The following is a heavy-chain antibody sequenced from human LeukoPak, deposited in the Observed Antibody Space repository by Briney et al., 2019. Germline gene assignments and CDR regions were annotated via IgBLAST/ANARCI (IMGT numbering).Heavy chain of an antibody. V-gene: IGHV1-2*02. Sequence: VASVKVSCRASGYTFTGYYMHWVRQAPGQGLEWMGWINPNSGGTNYAQKFQGRVTMTRDTSISTAYMELSRLRSEDTAVYYCATNPRDLDSSGSLYWGQGTLVTVSS. D-gene: IGHD3-22*01. CDR3: ATNPRDLDSSGSLY. CDR1: GYTFTGYY. CDR2: INPNSGGT. J-gene: IGHJ4*02.